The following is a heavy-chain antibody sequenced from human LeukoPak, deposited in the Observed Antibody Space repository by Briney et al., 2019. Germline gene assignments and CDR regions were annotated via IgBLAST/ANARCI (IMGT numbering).Heavy chain of an antibody. CDR3: ARSSGDFDY. CDR2: TYYRSKWYN. V-gene: IGHV6-1*01. J-gene: IGHJ4*02. D-gene: IGHD6-19*01. CDR1: ADSVSINSAA. Sequence: SQTLSLTSAISADSVSINSAAWNWLRQSPSRGLEWLGRTYYRSKWYNGYAVSVKSRITINPDTSKNQFSLQLNSVTPEDTAVYYCARSSGDFDYWGQGTQVTVSS.